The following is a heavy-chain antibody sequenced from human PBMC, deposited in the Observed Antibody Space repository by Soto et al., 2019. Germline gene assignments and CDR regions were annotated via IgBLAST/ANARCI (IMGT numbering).Heavy chain of an antibody. V-gene: IGHV3-13*01. CDR1: GFTFSSYD. D-gene: IGHD2-15*01. CDR3: ARVRLGYCSGGSCPYFDC. CDR2: IGTAGDT. J-gene: IGHJ4*02. Sequence: EVQLVESGGGLVQPGGSLRLSCAASGFTFSSYDMHWVRQATGKGLEWVSAIGTAGDTYYPGSVKGRFTISRENAKNSLYLQMNSLRAADTAVYYCARVRLGYCSGGSCPYFDCCGQGTLVTVSS.